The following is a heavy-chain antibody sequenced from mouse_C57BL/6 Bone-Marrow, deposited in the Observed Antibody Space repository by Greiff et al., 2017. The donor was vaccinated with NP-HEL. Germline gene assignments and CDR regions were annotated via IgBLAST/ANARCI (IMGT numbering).Heavy chain of an antibody. CDR3: ARERAYGYGSSFAY. CDR1: GYTFTSYW. V-gene: IGHV1-64*01. Sequence: QVQLQQPGAELVKPGASVKLSCKASGYTFTSYWMHWVKQRPGQGLEWIGMIHPNSGSTNYNEKFKSKATLTVDKSSSTAYMQLSSLTSEDSAVYYCARERAYGYGSSFAYWGQGTLVTVSA. J-gene: IGHJ3*01. D-gene: IGHD1-1*01. CDR2: IHPNSGST.